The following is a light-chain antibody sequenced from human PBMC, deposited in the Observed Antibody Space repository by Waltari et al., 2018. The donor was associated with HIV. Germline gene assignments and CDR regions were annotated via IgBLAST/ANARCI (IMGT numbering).Light chain of an antibody. CDR1: QSISRY. Sequence: DIQMTQSPSSLSASVGDGVTITCRASQSISRYLNWYQQKPGKAPKLLIHSTSSLQRGVPPRFSGSGSGTEFTLTISGLQFEDSATYYCQQSYTSPHTFGQGTNVEIK. CDR2: STS. J-gene: IGKJ2*01. V-gene: IGKV1-39*01. CDR3: QQSYTSPHT.